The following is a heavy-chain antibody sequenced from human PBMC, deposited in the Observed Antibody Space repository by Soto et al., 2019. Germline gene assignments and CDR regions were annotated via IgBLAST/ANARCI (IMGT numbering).Heavy chain of an antibody. Sequence: GESVKISCKGSGYSFTSYWISWVRQMPGKGLEWMGRIDPSDSYTNYSPSFQGHVTISADKSISTAYLQWSSLKASDTAMYYCARRLSYYDFWSGYPPYYYGMDVWGQGTTVTVSS. D-gene: IGHD3-3*01. V-gene: IGHV5-10-1*01. J-gene: IGHJ6*02. CDR2: IDPSDSYT. CDR1: GYSFTSYW. CDR3: ARRLSYYDFWSGYPPYYYGMDV.